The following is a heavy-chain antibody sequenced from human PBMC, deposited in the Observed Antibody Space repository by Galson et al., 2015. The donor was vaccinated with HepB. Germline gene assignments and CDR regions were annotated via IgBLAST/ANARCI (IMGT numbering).Heavy chain of an antibody. D-gene: IGHD4-17*01. J-gene: IGHJ4*02. CDR2: IIPILGIA. CDR3: AREPPYTVTTLSGEVDY. CDR1: GGTFSSYT. Sequence: VKVSCKASGGTFSSYTISWVRQAPGQGLEWMGRIIPILGIANYAQKFQGRVTITADKSTSTAYMELSSLRSEDTAVYYCAREPPYTVTTLSGEVDYWGQGTLVTVSS. V-gene: IGHV1-69*04.